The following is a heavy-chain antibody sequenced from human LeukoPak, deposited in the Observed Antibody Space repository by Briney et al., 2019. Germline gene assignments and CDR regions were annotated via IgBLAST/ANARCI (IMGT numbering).Heavy chain of an antibody. Sequence: GGSLRLSCAASGFTFSSYGMHWVRQAPGKGLEWVAVISYDGSNKYYADSVKGRFTISRDNSKNTLYLQMNSLRAEDTAVYYCAKEDLSSSVLDYWGQGTLVTVSS. V-gene: IGHV3-30*18. D-gene: IGHD6-13*01. J-gene: IGHJ4*02. CDR1: GFTFSSYG. CDR2: ISYDGSNK. CDR3: AKEDLSSSVLDY.